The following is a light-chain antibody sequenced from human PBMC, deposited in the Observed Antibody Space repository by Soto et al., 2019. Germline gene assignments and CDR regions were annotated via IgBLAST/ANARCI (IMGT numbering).Light chain of an antibody. J-gene: IGKJ2*01. Sequence: EIVLTQSPGTLSFSPGERATLSCRASQSVSSSYLAWYQQKTGQAPRLLISGASSRATGIPDRFSGSGSGTDFALTISRLEPEDFAVYYCQQYGSSPQYTFGQGTKLEIK. V-gene: IGKV3-20*01. CDR1: QSVSSSY. CDR3: QQYGSSPQYT. CDR2: GAS.